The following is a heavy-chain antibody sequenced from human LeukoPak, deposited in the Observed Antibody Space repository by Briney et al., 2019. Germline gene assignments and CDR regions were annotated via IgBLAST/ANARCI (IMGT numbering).Heavy chain of an antibody. V-gene: IGHV3-30*18. CDR2: ISSDGSNK. D-gene: IGHD5-18*01. J-gene: IGHJ4*02. Sequence: PGRSLRLSCAASGFIFSSYGMHWVRQAPGKGLEWVAVISSDGSNKYYADSVKGRFTISRDNSKNTLYLQMNSLRAEDTAVYYCAKDLQLWSNNFDYWGQGTLVTVSS. CDR3: AKDLQLWSNNFDY. CDR1: GFIFSSYG.